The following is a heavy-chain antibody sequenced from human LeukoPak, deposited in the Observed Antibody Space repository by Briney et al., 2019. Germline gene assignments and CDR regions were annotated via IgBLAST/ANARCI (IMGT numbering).Heavy chain of an antibody. V-gene: IGHV3-7*01. CDR3: ARALTGSPIRVQFDY. Sequence: GGSLRLSCAASGFTFSNHWMSWVRQAPGMGLEWVANIKLDGSEKYYVDSVKGRFTISRDNSKNTLYLQMNSLRAEDTAVYYCARALTGSPIRVQFDYWGQGTLVTVSS. D-gene: IGHD3-9*01. CDR1: GFTFSNHW. J-gene: IGHJ4*02. CDR2: IKLDGSEK.